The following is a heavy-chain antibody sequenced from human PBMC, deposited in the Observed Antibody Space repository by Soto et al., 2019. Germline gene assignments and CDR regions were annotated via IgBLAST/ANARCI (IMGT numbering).Heavy chain of an antibody. CDR2: INTYNGAT. J-gene: IGHJ4*02. CDR1: GYSLTSYG. CDR3: ARYCSGGSCHKGVPDY. Sequence: QIQLVQSGAEVKKPGASVKVSCKVSGYSLTSYGISWVRQAPGQGLEWMGWINTYNGATNYAQNLQGRDTMTTDKSTSTAYMELRSLRSDDTAVYFCARYCSGGSCHKGVPDYWGQGTLVTVSS. D-gene: IGHD2-15*01. V-gene: IGHV1-18*01.